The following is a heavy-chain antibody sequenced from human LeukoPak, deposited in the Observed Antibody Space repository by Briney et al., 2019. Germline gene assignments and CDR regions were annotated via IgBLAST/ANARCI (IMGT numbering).Heavy chain of an antibody. CDR1: GFTFSSYA. CDR2: ISYDGSNK. D-gene: IGHD3-9*01. CDR3: ARVAILTGYRWFDP. Sequence: GGSLRLSCAASGFTFSSYAMHWVRQAPGKGLEWVAVISYDGSNKYYTDSVKGRFTISRDNSKNTLYLQMNSLRAEDTAVYYCARVAILTGYRWFDPWGQGTLVTVSS. V-gene: IGHV3-30*04. J-gene: IGHJ5*02.